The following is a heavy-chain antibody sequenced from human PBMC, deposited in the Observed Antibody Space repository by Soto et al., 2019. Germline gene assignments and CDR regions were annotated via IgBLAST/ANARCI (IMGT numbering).Heavy chain of an antibody. CDR2: INPNSGGT. V-gene: IGHV1-2*02. CDR1: GYTFTGYY. J-gene: IGHJ6*02. D-gene: IGHD3-3*01. Sequence: ASVKVCCKASGYTFTGYYMHWVRQAPGQGLEWMGWINPNSGGTNYAQKFQGRVTMTRDTSISTAYMELSRLRSDDTAVYYCASCYDFWSGYPDYYYGMDVWGQGTTVTVSS. CDR3: ASCYDFWSGYPDYYYGMDV.